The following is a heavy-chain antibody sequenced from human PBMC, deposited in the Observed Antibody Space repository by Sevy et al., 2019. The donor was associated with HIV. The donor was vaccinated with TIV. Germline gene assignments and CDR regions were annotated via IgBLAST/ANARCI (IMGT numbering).Heavy chain of an antibody. Sequence: GGSLRLSCAASGFTFSSYSMNWVRQAPGKGLEWVSSISSSSSSYIYYADSVKGRFTISRDNAKNSLYLQMNSLRAEDTAVYYCARGIQDPYYYYGMDVWGQGTTVTVSS. CDR2: ISSSSSSYI. V-gene: IGHV3-21*01. CDR3: ARGIQDPYYYYGMDV. J-gene: IGHJ6*02. CDR1: GFTFSSYS. D-gene: IGHD5-18*01.